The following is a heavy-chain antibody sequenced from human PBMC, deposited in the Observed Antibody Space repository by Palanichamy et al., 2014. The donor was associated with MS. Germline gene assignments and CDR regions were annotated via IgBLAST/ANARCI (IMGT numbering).Heavy chain of an antibody. CDR1: GDIFSNSA. CDR3: ARRKYYDNTGLPIKDALNV. Sequence: QVQLVQSGAEVKKPGSSVTVSCKATGDIFSNSAITWVRQAPGQGLEWMGRIIPMLPIANYAQRFQGRLTITADKSTSTTYMELSSLTSEDTALYFCARRKYYDNTGLPIKDALNVWGQGTMVTVSS. D-gene: IGHD3-22*01. V-gene: IGHV1-69*09. J-gene: IGHJ3*01. CDR2: IIPMLPIA.